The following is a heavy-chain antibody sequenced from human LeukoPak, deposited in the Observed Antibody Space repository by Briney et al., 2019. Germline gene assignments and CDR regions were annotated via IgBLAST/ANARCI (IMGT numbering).Heavy chain of an antibody. CDR3: ARGGIPPSEDFDY. CDR2: INHSGST. CDR1: GGSFSGYY. V-gene: IGHV4-34*01. J-gene: IGHJ4*02. Sequence: SETLSLTCAVYGGSFSGYYWSWIRQPPRKGLEWIGEINHSGSTNYNPSLKSRVTISVDTSKNQFSLKLSSVTAADTAVYYCARGGIPPSEDFDYWGQGTLVTVSS. D-gene: IGHD2-15*01.